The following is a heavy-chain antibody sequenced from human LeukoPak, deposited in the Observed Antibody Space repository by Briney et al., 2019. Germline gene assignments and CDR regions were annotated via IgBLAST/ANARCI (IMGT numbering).Heavy chain of an antibody. CDR1: GYTFTGYY. D-gene: IGHD1-26*01. CDR3: AAHPLIVGATRY. J-gene: IGHJ4*02. CDR2: INPNSGGT. Sequence: ASVKVSCKASGYTFTGYYMHWVRQAPGQGLEWMGWINPNSGGTNYAQKFQGRVTMTRDTSISTAYMELSRLRSDDTAVYYCAAHPLIVGATRYWGQGTLVTVSS. V-gene: IGHV1-2*02.